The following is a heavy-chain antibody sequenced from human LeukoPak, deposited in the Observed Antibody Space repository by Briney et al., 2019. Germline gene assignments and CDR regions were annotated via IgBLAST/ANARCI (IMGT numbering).Heavy chain of an antibody. CDR2: ISGDGGST. J-gene: IGHJ5*02. Sequence: PGGSLRLSCAASGFTFDDYAMHWVRQAPGKGLEWVSLISGDGGSTYYADSVKGRFTISRDNSKNSLYLQMNSLRTEDTALYYCAKDGYCSSTSCYWVNWFDPWGQGTLVTVSS. CDR1: GFTFDDYA. V-gene: IGHV3-43*02. D-gene: IGHD2-2*01. CDR3: AKDGYCSSTSCYWVNWFDP.